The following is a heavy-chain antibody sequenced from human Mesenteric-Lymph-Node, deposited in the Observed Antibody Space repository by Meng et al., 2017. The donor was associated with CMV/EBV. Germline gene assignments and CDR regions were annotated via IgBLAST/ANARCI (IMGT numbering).Heavy chain of an antibody. CDR1: GFTFSSYG. CDR2: IWYDGSNK. J-gene: IGHJ3*02. D-gene: IGHD4-23*01. Sequence: GESLKISCAASGFTFSSYGMHWVRQAPGKGLEWVAVIWYDGSNKYYADSVKGRFTISRDNSKNTLYLQMNSLRAEDTALYYCAKELQDNGGNSRVGAFDIWGQGTMVTVSS. CDR3: AKELQDNGGNSRVGAFDI. V-gene: IGHV3-30*02.